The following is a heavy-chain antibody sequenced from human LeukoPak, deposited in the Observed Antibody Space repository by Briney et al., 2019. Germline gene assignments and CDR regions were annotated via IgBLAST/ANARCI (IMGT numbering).Heavy chain of an antibody. V-gene: IGHV3-30-3*01. J-gene: IGHJ5*02. CDR2: ISYEGSNK. CDR3: ARDNDYVNWFDP. Sequence: GGALILSCAASGFPFRSYAMHWVRPAPGQWLEGVAVISYEGSNKYYASSVKGRFTISRDNSKNPLYLQMNSLRAEDTAVYYCARDNDYVNWFDPWGQGTLVTVSS. CDR1: GFPFRSYA. D-gene: IGHD4-17*01.